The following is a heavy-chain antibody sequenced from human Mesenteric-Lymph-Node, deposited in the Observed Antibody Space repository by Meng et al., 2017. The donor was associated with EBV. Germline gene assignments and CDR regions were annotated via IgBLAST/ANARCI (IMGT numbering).Heavy chain of an antibody. CDR3: ARVGQWLPINY. J-gene: IGHJ4*02. D-gene: IGHD6-19*01. Sequence: QVQLQESGPGPVKPSQTLSLTCAVSGVSISSGGFYWSWIRQPPGKGLEWIGEIYHSGSTNYNPSLKSRVTISVDKSKNQFSLNLSSVTAADTAVYYCARVGQWLPINYWGQGTLVTVSS. V-gene: IGHV4-31*11. CDR1: GVSISSGGFY. CDR2: IYHSGST.